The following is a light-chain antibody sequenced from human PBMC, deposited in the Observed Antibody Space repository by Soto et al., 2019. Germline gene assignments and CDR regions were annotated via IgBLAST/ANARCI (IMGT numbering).Light chain of an antibody. CDR2: RAS. J-gene: IGKJ1*01. Sequence: EIVMTQSPATLSVSPGERATLSCRASQSISSDLAWYQQKPGQAPRLLIYRASTRATGTPPRFSGSGSGTDITFTISSLQYEDFAVSSWQQKNNWPPTFGQGTQVEIK. V-gene: IGKV3-15*01. CDR1: QSISSD. CDR3: QQKNNWPPT.